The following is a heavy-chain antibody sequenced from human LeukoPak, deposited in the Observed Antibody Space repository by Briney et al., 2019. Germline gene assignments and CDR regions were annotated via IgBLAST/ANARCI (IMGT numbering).Heavy chain of an antibody. CDR1: GFTFGDYA. Sequence: GGSLRLSCTASGFTFGDYAMSWVRQAPGKGLEWVGFIRSKAYGGTTEYAASVKGRFTISRDDSKSIAYLQMNSLRVEDTAVYYCARGKDLQWLFYLDYWGQGTLVTVSS. J-gene: IGHJ4*02. V-gene: IGHV3-49*04. CDR2: IRSKAYGGTT. D-gene: IGHD6-19*01. CDR3: ARGKDLQWLFYLDY.